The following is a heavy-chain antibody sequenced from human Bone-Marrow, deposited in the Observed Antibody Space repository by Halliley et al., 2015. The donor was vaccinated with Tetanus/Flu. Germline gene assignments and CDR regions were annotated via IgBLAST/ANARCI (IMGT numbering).Heavy chain of an antibody. D-gene: IGHD4-17*01. V-gene: IGHV3-64*03. CDR1: GFTFSSHA. J-gene: IGHJ6*02. CDR3: VRIQTTVAV. Sequence: SLRLSCLGSGFTFSSHAMHWVRQAPGKGLEYISAIGEYGGNTYYADSVRDRFTISRDNSRNTLNLQMTSLRPEDTAVYYCVRIQTTVAVWGRGTTVTVSS. CDR2: IGEYGGNT.